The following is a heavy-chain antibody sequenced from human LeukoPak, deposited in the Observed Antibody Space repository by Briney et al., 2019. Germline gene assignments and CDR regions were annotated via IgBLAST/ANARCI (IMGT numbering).Heavy chain of an antibody. V-gene: IGHV3-21*01. CDR3: ASLPAGELGYYYYMDV. J-gene: IGHJ6*03. Sequence: GGSLRLSCAASGFTFSSYSMNWVRQAPGKGLEWVSSISSSSSYIYYADSVKGRFTISRDNAKNSLYLQMNSLRAEDTAVYYCASLPAGELGYYYYMDVWGKGTTVTVSS. CDR2: ISSSSSYI. CDR1: GFTFSSYS. D-gene: IGHD3-10*01.